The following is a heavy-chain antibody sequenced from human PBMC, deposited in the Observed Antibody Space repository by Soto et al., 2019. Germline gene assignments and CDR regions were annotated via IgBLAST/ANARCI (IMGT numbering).Heavy chain of an antibody. CDR1: GFSLTNARMG. D-gene: IGHD1-26*01. CDR2: IFSDDEK. CDR3: ARKGILGRLDRYYFDH. Sequence: QVTLKESGPVLVKPTETLTLTCTVSGFSLTNARMGVSWIRQPPGKALEWLAHIFSDDEKSYSTSLKSRLTISXDTXKXLVVLTMTNMDPVDTATYYCARKGILGRLDRYYFDHWGQGTLVTVSS. V-gene: IGHV2-26*01. J-gene: IGHJ4*02.